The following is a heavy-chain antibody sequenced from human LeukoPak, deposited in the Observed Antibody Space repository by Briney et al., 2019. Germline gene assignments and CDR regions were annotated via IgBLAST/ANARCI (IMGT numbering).Heavy chain of an antibody. D-gene: IGHD3-22*01. J-gene: IGHJ4*02. Sequence: SSETLSLTCTVSGGSISSSSYYWGWIRQPPGKGLEWIGSIYYSGSTYYNPSLKSRVTISVGTSKNQFSLKLSSVTAADTAVYYCAGSSGYYSSSYFDYWGQGTLVTVSS. V-gene: IGHV4-39*07. CDR3: AGSSGYYSSSYFDY. CDR1: GGSISSSSYY. CDR2: IYYSGST.